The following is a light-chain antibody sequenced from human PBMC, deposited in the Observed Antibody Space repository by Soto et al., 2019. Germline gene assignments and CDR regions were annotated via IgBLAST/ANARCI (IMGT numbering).Light chain of an antibody. J-gene: IGLJ1*01. Sequence: QSVLTKPPSVSGAPGQRVTISCTGSSSNIGAGYDVHWYQQLPGTAPKLLIYGNSNRPSGVPDRFSGSKSGTSASLAITGLQAEDEADYYCQSYDSSLSGDVFGTGTKVTVL. CDR2: GNS. V-gene: IGLV1-40*01. CDR1: SSNIGAGYD. CDR3: QSYDSSLSGDV.